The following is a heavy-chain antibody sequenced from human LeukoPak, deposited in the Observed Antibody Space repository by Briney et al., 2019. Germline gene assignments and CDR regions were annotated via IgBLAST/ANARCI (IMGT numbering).Heavy chain of an antibody. CDR2: INHSGST. V-gene: IGHV4-34*01. D-gene: IGHD1-26*01. CDR1: GGSFSGYY. Sequence: PSGTLSLTCAVYGGSFSGYYWSWIRQPPGKGLEWIGEINHSGSTNYNPSLKSRVTISVDTSKNQFSLKLSSVTAADTAVYYCARGSGSAIWGQGTMVTVSS. J-gene: IGHJ3*02. CDR3: ARGSGSAI.